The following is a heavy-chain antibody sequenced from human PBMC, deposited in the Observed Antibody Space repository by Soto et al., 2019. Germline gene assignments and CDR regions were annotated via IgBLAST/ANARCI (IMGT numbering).Heavy chain of an antibody. D-gene: IGHD2-8*01. CDR1: GFSFSSYA. CDR3: AKSQYCTNGVCYHYGMDV. J-gene: IGHJ6*02. V-gene: IGHV3-23*01. Sequence: GTLRVSCAASGFSFSSYAMSWVRQAPGKGLEWVSAISGSGGSTYYADSVKGRFTISRDNSKNTLYLQMNSLRAEDTAVYYCAKSQYCTNGVCYHYGMDVWGQGTTVTVSS. CDR2: ISGSGGST.